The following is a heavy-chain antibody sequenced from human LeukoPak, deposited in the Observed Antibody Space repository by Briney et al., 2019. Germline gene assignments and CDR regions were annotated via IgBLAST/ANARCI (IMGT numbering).Heavy chain of an antibody. J-gene: IGHJ6*02. CDR2: ISWNSGSI. V-gene: IGHV3-9*01. D-gene: IGHD2-21*02. Sequence: PGRSLRLSCAASGFTFDDYAMHWVRQAPGKGLEWVSGISWNSGSIGYADSVKGRFTISRDNAKNSLYLQMNSLRAEDTALYYCAKSKVTRLYYYYGMDVWGQGTTVTVSS. CDR3: AKSKVTRLYYYYGMDV. CDR1: GFTFDDYA.